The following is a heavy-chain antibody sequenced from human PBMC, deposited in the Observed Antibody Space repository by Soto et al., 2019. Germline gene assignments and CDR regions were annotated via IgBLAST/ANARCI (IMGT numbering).Heavy chain of an antibody. CDR1: GGSISSSSYY. D-gene: IGHD3-22*01. V-gene: IGHV4-39*01. J-gene: IGHJ3*02. CDR2: IYYSGST. Sequence: PSETLSLTCTVSGGSISSSSYYWGWIRQPPGQGQEWLGSIYYSGSTYYNPSLKSRVTLSLDTSKNLFSLKLSSVTAADTAVYYCARRGSYYDSSGYYYDVYAFDIWGQGTMVT. CDR3: ARRGSYYDSSGYYYDVYAFDI.